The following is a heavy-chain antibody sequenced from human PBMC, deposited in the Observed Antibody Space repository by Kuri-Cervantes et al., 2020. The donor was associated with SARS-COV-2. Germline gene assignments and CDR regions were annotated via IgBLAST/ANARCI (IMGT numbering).Heavy chain of an antibody. CDR1: GYTFTGYY. Sequence: ASVKVSCKASGYTFTGYYMHWVRQAPGQGLEWMGWINPNSGGTNYAQKFQGWVTMTRETSISTAYMELSRLRSDDTAVYYCARGPAITICGVLRGRENWFDPWGQGTLVTVSS. V-gene: IGHV1-2*04. J-gene: IGHJ5*02. CDR2: INPNSGGT. CDR3: ARGPAITICGVLRGRENWFDP. D-gene: IGHD3-3*01.